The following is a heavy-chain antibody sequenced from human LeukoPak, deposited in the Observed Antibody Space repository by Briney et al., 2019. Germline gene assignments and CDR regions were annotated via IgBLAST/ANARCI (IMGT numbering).Heavy chain of an antibody. J-gene: IGHJ2*01. Sequence: SVKVSCKASGYTFTSYGISWVRQAPGQGLEWMGWISAYDGNTNYAQKLQGRVTMTTGTSTSTAYMELRSLRSDDTAVYYCARALGNGLAYFDLWGRGTLVTVSS. V-gene: IGHV1-18*01. CDR3: ARALGNGLAYFDL. CDR1: GYTFTSYG. CDR2: ISAYDGNT.